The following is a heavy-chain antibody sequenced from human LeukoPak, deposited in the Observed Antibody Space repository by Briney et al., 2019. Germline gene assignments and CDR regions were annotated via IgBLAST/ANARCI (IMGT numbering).Heavy chain of an antibody. CDR1: GGSISSYY. CDR2: IYTSRST. Sequence: MASETLSLTCTVSGGSISSYYWSWIRQPAGKGLEWIGRIYTSRSTNYNPSLKSRVTMSVDTSKNQFSLKLSSVTAADTAVYYCARDKHCSSTSCYRNYYYGMDVWGQGTTVTVSS. J-gene: IGHJ6*02. D-gene: IGHD2-2*01. V-gene: IGHV4-4*07. CDR3: ARDKHCSSTSCYRNYYYGMDV.